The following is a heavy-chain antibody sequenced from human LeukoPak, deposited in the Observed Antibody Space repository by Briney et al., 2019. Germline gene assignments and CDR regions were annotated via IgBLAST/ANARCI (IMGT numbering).Heavy chain of an antibody. CDR3: AREDWLLLYYFDY. V-gene: IGHV3-21*01. Sequence: GSLRLSCAASGFTFSSYSMNWVRQAPGKGLEWVSSISSSSSYIYYADSVKGRFTISRDNAKNSLYLQMNSLRAEDTAVYYCAREDWLLLYYFDYWGQGTLVTVSS. CDR1: GFTFSSYS. D-gene: IGHD3/OR15-3a*01. J-gene: IGHJ4*02. CDR2: ISSSSSYI.